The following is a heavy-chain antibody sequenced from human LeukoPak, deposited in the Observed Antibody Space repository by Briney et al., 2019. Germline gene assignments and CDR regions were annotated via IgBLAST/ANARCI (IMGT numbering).Heavy chain of an antibody. D-gene: IGHD4-17*01. J-gene: IGHJ4*02. CDR1: GFTFSSHA. Sequence: GGSLRLSCAASGFTFSSHAMSWVRQAPGKGLEWVSTISGSGDSTNYADSVKGRLTISRDNSKNSLYLQMNSLRAEDTAVYYCARIRTTVTTSDYWGQGTLVTVSS. CDR2: ISGSGDST. CDR3: ARIRTTVTTSDY. V-gene: IGHV3-23*01.